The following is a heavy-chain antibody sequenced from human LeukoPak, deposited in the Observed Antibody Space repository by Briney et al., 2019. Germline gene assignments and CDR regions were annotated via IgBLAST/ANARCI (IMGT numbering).Heavy chain of an antibody. D-gene: IGHD5-18*01. V-gene: IGHV1-2*02. CDR3: AREAGNTATDFDY. Sequence: ASVKVSCKASGYTFTGYYMHWVRQAPGQGLEWMGWINPSSGGTNYAQKFQGRVTMTRDTSISTAYMELSRLRSDDTAVYYCAREAGNTATDFDYWGQGTLVTVSS. J-gene: IGHJ4*02. CDR1: GYTFTGYY. CDR2: INPSSGGT.